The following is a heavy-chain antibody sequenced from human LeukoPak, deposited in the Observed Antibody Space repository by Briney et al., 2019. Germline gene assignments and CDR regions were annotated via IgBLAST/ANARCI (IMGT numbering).Heavy chain of an antibody. Sequence: SETLSLTCSVSGGSISGSYWMWIRQSPGKGLEWIGYIYYSGATSYNPSFRGRVTFFVDTSKNQFSLKLSSVTAADTAMYYCAREIPAAGHFDYWGQGAPVTVSS. V-gene: IGHV4-59*12. CDR1: GGSISGSY. CDR3: AREIPAAGHFDY. J-gene: IGHJ4*02. D-gene: IGHD6-13*01. CDR2: IYYSGAT.